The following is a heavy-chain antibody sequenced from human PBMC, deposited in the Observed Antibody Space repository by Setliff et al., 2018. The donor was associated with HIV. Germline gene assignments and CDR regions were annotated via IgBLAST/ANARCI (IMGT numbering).Heavy chain of an antibody. D-gene: IGHD3-22*01. CDR2: INRDGSAE. CDR1: GFAFNKFW. V-gene: IGHV3-7*03. CDR3: VGPDYEDPQGGQ. J-gene: IGHJ1*01. Sequence: GESLKISCAASGFAFNKFWMSWVRQAPGKGLEWLANINRDGSAEAYVGSVKGRFSISRDNAKNSVYLQMNSLRAADTAVYYCVGPDYEDPQGGQWGQGTLVTAPQ.